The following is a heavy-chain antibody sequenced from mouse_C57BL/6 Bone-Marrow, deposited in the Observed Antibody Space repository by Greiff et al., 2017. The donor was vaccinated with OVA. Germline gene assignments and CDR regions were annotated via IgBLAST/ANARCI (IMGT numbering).Heavy chain of an antibody. J-gene: IGHJ4*01. CDR2: INPYNGGT. CDR1: GYTFTDYY. D-gene: IGHD2-5*01. V-gene: IGHV1-19*01. CDR3: ARSYYSNFCAMDY. Sequence: VQLKQSGPVLVKPGASVKMSCKASGYTFTDYYMNWVKQSHGKSLEWIGVINPYNGGTSYNQKFKGKATLTVDKSSSTAYMELNSLTSEDSAVYYCARSYYSNFCAMDYWGQGTSVTVSS.